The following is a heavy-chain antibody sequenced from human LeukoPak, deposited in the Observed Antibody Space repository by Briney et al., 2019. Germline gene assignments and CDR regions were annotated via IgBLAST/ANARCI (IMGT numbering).Heavy chain of an antibody. CDR3: ARDQAAAGLLYYYYYGMDV. D-gene: IGHD6-13*01. V-gene: IGHV3-33*01. CDR2: LWDDGSNK. CDR1: GFTFSSYG. J-gene: IGHJ6*02. Sequence: GGALRLSCAASGFTFSSYGMHWGPPGPGKGVGGVAVLWDDGSNKYYADSVKGRFTISRDNSKNTLYLQMNSLRAEDTAVYYCARDQAAAGLLYYYYYGMDVWGQGTTVTVSS.